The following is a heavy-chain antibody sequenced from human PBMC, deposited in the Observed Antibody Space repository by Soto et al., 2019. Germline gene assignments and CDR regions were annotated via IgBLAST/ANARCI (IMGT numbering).Heavy chain of an antibody. CDR1: GGTFSSYA. CDR3: ASRGDPNYYYGMDV. D-gene: IGHD3-10*01. Sequence: QVQLVQSGAEVKKPGSSGKVSCKASGGTFSSYAISWVRQAPGQGLEWMGGIIPIFGTANYAQKFQGRVTITADESTSTAYMELSSLRSEDTAVYYCASRGDPNYYYGMDVWGQGTTVTVSS. CDR2: IIPIFGTA. V-gene: IGHV1-69*01. J-gene: IGHJ6*02.